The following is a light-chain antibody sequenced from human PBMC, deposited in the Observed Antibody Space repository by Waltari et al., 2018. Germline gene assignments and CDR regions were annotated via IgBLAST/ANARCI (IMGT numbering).Light chain of an antibody. CDR2: GAS. Sequence: ERVMTQSPATLSVSPGARVTLSCRASQSVSSNLAWYQQKPGQAPRLLIYGASTRATGIPARFSGSGSGTEFTLTINSMQSEDFAVYYCQQYNNWPPEYTFGQGTKLEIK. CDR1: QSVSSN. J-gene: IGKJ2*01. V-gene: IGKV3-15*01. CDR3: QQYNNWPPEYT.